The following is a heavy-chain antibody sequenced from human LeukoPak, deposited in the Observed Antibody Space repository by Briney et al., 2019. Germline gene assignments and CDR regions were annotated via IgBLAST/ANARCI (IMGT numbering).Heavy chain of an antibody. CDR2: IKQDGSEK. CDR3: ARVEGYYYDSSGYRPVDY. D-gene: IGHD3-22*01. J-gene: IGHJ4*02. V-gene: IGHV3-7*01. Sequence: GGPLSLSFAPPGFTLVSFWMTWFGRAPGRGWGGLANIKQDGSEKYYVDSVKGRFTISRDNAKNSLYLQMNSLRAEDTAAYYCARVEGYYYDSSGYRPVDYWGQGTLVTVSS. CDR1: GFTLVSFW.